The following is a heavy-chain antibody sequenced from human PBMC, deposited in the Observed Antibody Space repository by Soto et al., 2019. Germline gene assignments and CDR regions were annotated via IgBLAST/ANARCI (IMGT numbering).Heavy chain of an antibody. CDR2: TYYRSKWYN. D-gene: IGHD6-19*01. CDR1: GDSVSRNSAA. V-gene: IGHV6-1*01. CDR3: ASAAVTGTAGLDF. Sequence: SQTLSLTCAISGDSVSRNSAAWNWIRQSPSRGLEGLGRTYYRSKWYNDYAVSVKSRITIKPDTSKNQFSLQLSRLTSDDTAVYYCASAAVTGTAGLDFWGQGTQVTVSS. J-gene: IGHJ4*02.